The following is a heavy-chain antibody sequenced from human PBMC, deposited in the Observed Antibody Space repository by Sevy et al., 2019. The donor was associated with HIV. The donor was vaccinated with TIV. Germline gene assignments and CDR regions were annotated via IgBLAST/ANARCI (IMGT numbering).Heavy chain of an antibody. J-gene: IGHJ6*03. V-gene: IGHV4-59*08. CDR2: IYYSGST. D-gene: IGHD1-26*01. Sequence: SENLSLNCTVSGGSISSYYWSWIRQPPGKGLECIGYIYYSGSTNYNPSLKSRVTISVDTSKNQFSLKLSSVTAADTTVLYCASSPSPSGSYYGYYYYMDVWGKGITVTVSS. CDR1: GGSISSYY. CDR3: ASSPSPSGSYYGYYYYMDV.